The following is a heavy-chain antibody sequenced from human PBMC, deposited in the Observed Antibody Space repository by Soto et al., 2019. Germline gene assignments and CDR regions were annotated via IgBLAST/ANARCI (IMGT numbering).Heavy chain of an antibody. J-gene: IGHJ4*02. D-gene: IGHD3-22*01. CDR3: ARGIALDSSGYYPPFDY. CDR2: IYYSGST. CDR1: GGSISSGDYY. Sequence: SETLSLTCTVSGGSISSGDYYWSWIRQPPGKGLEWIGYIYYSGSTYYNPSLKSRVTISVDTSKNQFSLKLSSVTAADTAVYYCARGIALDSSGYYPPFDYWGQGTLVTVSS. V-gene: IGHV4-30-4*01.